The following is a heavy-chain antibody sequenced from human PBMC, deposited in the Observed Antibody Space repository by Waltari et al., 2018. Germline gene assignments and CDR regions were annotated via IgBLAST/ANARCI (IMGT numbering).Heavy chain of an antibody. V-gene: IGHV1-69-2*01. CDR2: VDPEDGET. CDR3: ARRHSSGPEWYFDY. D-gene: IGHD6-19*01. CDR1: GYTFTDYY. J-gene: IGHJ4*02. Sequence: EVQLVQSGAEVKKPGATVKISCKASGYTFTDYYMHWVQQAPGKGLEWMGRVDPEDGETIYAEKFQGRVTITADTSTDTAYMDLSSLRSEDTAVYYCARRHSSGPEWYFDYWGQGTLVTVSS.